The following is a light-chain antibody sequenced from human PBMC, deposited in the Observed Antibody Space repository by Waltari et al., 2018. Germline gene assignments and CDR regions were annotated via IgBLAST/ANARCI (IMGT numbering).Light chain of an antibody. CDR1: QSVLYSSNNKNY. J-gene: IGKJ1*01. V-gene: IGKV4-1*01. Sequence: DIVMTQSPDSLAVSLGERATINCKSSQSVLYSSNNKNYLCWYQQKPGQPPKLLIYWASTRESGVPDRFSGSGSGTDFTLTISSLQAEDVAVYYCQQYYSTPQTFGQGTKVEIK. CDR3: QQYYSTPQT. CDR2: WAS.